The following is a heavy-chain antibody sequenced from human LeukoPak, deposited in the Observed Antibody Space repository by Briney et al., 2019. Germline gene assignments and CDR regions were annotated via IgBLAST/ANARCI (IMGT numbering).Heavy chain of an antibody. CDR3: ARDNSVRDEAWWFNP. CDR1: GYTFTNYG. J-gene: IGHJ5*02. D-gene: IGHD5-24*01. Sequence: ASVKVSCKASGYTFTNYGLIWVRQAPGQGLEWLGWISTYNGHTKYTQKLQGRVTMTTDTSTSTAYMELRSLRSEDTAVYYCARDNSVRDEAWWFNPWGQGTLVTVSS. V-gene: IGHV1-18*01. CDR2: ISTYNGHT.